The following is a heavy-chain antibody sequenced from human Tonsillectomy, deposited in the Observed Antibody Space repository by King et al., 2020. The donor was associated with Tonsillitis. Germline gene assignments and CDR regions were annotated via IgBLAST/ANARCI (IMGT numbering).Heavy chain of an antibody. V-gene: IGHV1-8*01. Sequence: QLVQSGAEVKKPGASVKVSCKASGYTFTSYDINWVRQDTGQGLEWMGWIKPNSSNTRYAQKFQGRVTMTRNTSISTTYMEMSSLRSEDTAVYYCARGTRVMDVWGQGTTVTVSS. D-gene: IGHD6-13*01. CDR3: ARGTRVMDV. CDR2: IKPNSSNT. CDR1: GYTFTSYD. J-gene: IGHJ6*02.